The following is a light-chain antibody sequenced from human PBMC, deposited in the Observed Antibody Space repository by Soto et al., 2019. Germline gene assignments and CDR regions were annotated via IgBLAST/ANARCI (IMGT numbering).Light chain of an antibody. CDR2: EVS. Sequence: QSALTQPASVSGSPGQSITISCTGTIYDVGAYHYVSWYQQFPGKAPKLILYEVSKRPSGISNRFSGFQSGSTASLTVSGLQPEDDAHYYCISYTTTGALVFGGGTKLTVL. CDR1: IYDVGAYHY. J-gene: IGLJ2*01. V-gene: IGLV2-14*01. CDR3: ISYTTTGALV.